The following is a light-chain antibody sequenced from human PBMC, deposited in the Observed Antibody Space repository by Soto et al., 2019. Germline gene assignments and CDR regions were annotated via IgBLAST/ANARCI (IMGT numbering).Light chain of an antibody. CDR3: QTWGTGIRV. Sequence: QLVLTQSPSASASLGASVKLTCTLSRGHSSYAIAWHQQQPEKGPRYLMNVNSDGSHSKGDGIPDRFSGSSSGAERYLTISSLQSEDEADYYCQTWGTGIRVFGGGTQLTVL. CDR1: RGHSSYA. J-gene: IGLJ3*02. CDR2: VNSDGSH. V-gene: IGLV4-69*01.